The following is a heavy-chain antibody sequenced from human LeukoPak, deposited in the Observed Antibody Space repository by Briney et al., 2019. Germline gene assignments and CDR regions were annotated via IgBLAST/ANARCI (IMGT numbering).Heavy chain of an antibody. V-gene: IGHV1-18*01. J-gene: IGHJ4*02. Sequence: ASVKVSCKASGGTFSSYTISWVRQAPGQGLEWMGWISGHNGHTNYVQKMQGRVTMTTDTSTNTAYMELRNLTSDDTAVYYCARGPGIAVAGVFDYWGQGSLVTVSS. CDR3: ARGPGIAVAGVFDY. D-gene: IGHD6-19*01. CDR1: GGTFSSYT. CDR2: ISGHNGHT.